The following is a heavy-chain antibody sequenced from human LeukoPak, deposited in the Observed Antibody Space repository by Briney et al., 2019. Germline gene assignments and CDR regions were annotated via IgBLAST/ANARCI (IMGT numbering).Heavy chain of an antibody. CDR3: ARSRTSYVNLDY. CDR1: GGSISSYY. D-gene: IGHD3-16*01. V-gene: IGHV4-59*01. Sequence: SETLSLTCTVSGGSISSYYWSWIRQPPGKGLEWIGYIYYSGSTNYNPSLKSRVTISVDTSKNQFSLKLSSVTAADTAVYYCARSRTSYVNLDYWGQGTLVTVSS. CDR2: IYYSGST. J-gene: IGHJ4*02.